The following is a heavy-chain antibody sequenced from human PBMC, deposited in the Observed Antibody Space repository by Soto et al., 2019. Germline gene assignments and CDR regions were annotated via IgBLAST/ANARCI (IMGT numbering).Heavy chain of an antibody. V-gene: IGHV3-64D*08. J-gene: IGHJ4*02. Sequence: GGSLRLSCSASGFTFSSYAMHWVRQAPGKGLEYVSAISSNGGSTYYADYVKGRFTISRDNSKNTLYLQMSSLRAEDKAVYYCVKDPPRGTMVRGVPDYWGQGTLVTVSS. CDR3: VKDPPRGTMVRGVPDY. CDR1: GFTFSSYA. D-gene: IGHD3-10*01. CDR2: ISSNGGST.